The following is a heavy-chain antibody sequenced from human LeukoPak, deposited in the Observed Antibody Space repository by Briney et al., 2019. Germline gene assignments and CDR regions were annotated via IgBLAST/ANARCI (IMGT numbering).Heavy chain of an antibody. V-gene: IGHV4-39*07. CDR3: ARGSDYDYVWGSYGSSNWFDP. Sequence: PSETLSLTCTASGGSISSSSYYWGWIRQPPGKGLEWIGSIYYSGSTDYNPSLKSRVTISVDMSKNQFSLKLSPVTAADTAVYYCARGSDYDYVWGSYGSSNWFDPWGQGTLVTVSS. D-gene: IGHD3-16*02. CDR1: GGSISSSSYY. CDR2: IYYSGST. J-gene: IGHJ5*02.